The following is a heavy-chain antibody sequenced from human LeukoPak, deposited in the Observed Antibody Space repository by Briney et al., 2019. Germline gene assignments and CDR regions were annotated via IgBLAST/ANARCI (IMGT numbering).Heavy chain of an antibody. Sequence: GGSLRLSCAASGFTVSRNYMSWVRQAPGKGLEWVSIISSGGSTYYADSVKGRFTISRDNSKNTLYLQMNSLRAEDTAVYYCAKAIYSSSRMDVWGQGTTVTVSS. V-gene: IGHV3-53*01. CDR2: ISSGGST. CDR3: AKAIYSSSRMDV. D-gene: IGHD6-13*01. J-gene: IGHJ6*02. CDR1: GFTVSRNY.